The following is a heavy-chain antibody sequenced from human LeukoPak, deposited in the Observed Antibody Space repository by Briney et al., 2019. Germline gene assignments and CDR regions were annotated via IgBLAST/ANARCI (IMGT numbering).Heavy chain of an antibody. CDR3: AREEPQYSSGWQHLDY. Sequence: PGGSLRLSCAASGFTFSSYAMHWVRQAPGKGLEWVAVISYDGSNKYYADSVKGRFTISRDNSKNTLYLQMNSLRAEDTAVYYCAREEPQYSSGWQHLDYWGQGTLVTVSS. CDR2: ISYDGSNK. D-gene: IGHD6-19*01. J-gene: IGHJ4*02. CDR1: GFTFSSYA. V-gene: IGHV3-30-3*01.